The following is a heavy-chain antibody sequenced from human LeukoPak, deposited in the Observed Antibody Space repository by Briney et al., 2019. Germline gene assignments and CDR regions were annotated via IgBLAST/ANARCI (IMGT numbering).Heavy chain of an antibody. CDR3: ARETDRDYYFDY. CDR2: IIPIFGTA. J-gene: IGHJ4*02. V-gene: IGHV1-69*01. CDR1: GGTFSSYA. Sequence: SVKVSCKASGGTFSSYAISWVRQAPGQGLEWMGGIIPIFGTANYAQKFQGRVTITADESTSTAYMELSSLRSEDTAVYYCARETDRDYYFDYWGQGTLVTVSS. D-gene: IGHD5-24*01.